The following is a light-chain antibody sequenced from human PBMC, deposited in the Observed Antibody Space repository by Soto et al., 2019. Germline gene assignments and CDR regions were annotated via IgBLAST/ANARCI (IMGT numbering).Light chain of an antibody. CDR1: SSDVGSYNY. CDR2: DVN. V-gene: IGLV2-11*01. Sequence: QSALTQPRPVSGSPGQSVTISCTGTSSDVGSYNYVSWYQQHPGKAPKLMIYDVNKRPSGVPDRFSGSKSGNTASLTISGLQAEDEADYYCCSYAGSYTFVFGTGTQLTVL. J-gene: IGLJ1*01. CDR3: CSYAGSYTFV.